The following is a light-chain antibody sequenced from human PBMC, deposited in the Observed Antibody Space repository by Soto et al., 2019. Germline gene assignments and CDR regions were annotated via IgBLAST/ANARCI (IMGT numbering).Light chain of an antibody. CDR1: QSVSRS. CDR3: QQRSNS. J-gene: IGKJ4*01. Sequence: EIVLTQSPATLSLSPGDRATLSCRASQSVSRSLTWYQQKPGQAPRLLIYDDSTRATGIPPRFSGSGSGTDFTLTISSLEPEDFAVYYCQQRSNSFGGGTKVEIK. V-gene: IGKV3-11*01. CDR2: DDS.